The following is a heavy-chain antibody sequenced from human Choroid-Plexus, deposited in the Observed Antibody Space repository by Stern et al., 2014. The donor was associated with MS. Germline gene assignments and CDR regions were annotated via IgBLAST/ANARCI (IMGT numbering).Heavy chain of an antibody. V-gene: IGHV3-30*18. CDR2: VSYDGSNK. J-gene: IGHJ5*02. D-gene: IGHD2/OR15-2a*01. Sequence: VQLVESGGGVVQPGRPLRLSCVASGFTFGSCAMHWVRQAPGKGLEWVAGVSYDGSNKYYADSVKGRFTISRDNSQNPLYKQMSSLGPEGTAVYFWSKDRQYLTFFFGHWGQGSLGTVSS. CDR1: GFTFGSCA. CDR3: SKDRQYLTFFFGH.